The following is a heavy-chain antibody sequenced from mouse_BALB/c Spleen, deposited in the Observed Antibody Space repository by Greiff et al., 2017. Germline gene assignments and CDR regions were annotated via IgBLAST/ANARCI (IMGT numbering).Heavy chain of an antibody. J-gene: IGHJ1*01. V-gene: IGHV1-87*01. CDR1: GYTFTSYW. Sequence: VQLQQSGAELARPGASVKLSCKASGYTFTSYWMQWVKQRPGQGLEWIGAIYPGDGDTRYTQKFKGKATLTADKSSSTAYMQLSSLASEDSAVYYCARGGGYCDVGGAGTTVTVSS. CDR3: ARGGGYCDV. CDR2: IYPGDGDT.